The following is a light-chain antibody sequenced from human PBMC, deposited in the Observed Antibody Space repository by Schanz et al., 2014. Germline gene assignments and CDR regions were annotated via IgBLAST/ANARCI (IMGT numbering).Light chain of an antibody. CDR3: AAWDDSLDAYV. J-gene: IGLJ1*01. V-gene: IGLV1-44*01. Sequence: QSVLTQPPSVSGPPGQRVTISCSGGSSNIGNNRVNWYQQLPGTAPKLLIYDNNQRPSGVPARFSGSKSGTSASLAISGLQSEDEADYYCAAWDDSLDAYVFGSGTKLTVL. CDR1: SSNIGNNR. CDR2: DNN.